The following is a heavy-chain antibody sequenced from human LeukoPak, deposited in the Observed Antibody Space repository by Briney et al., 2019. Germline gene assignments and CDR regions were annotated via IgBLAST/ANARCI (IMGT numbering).Heavy chain of an antibody. Sequence: PSETLSLTCSVSGGSVSSSNYHWDWIRLPPGKGLEWIGEINHSGSTNYNPSLKSRVTISVDTSKNQFSLKLSSVTAADTAVYYCARKPTVTSYYYYYGMDVWGQGTTVTVSS. CDR1: GGSVSSSNYH. V-gene: IGHV4-39*07. CDR2: INHSGST. J-gene: IGHJ6*02. CDR3: ARKPTVTSYYYYYGMDV. D-gene: IGHD4-17*01.